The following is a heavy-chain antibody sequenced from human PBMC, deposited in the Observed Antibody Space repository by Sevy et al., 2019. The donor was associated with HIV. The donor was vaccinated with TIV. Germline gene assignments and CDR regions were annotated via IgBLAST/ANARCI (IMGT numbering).Heavy chain of an antibody. CDR1: GDSVSSGY. CDR3: AEVSPSYYYGVGA. V-gene: IGHV4-59*02. J-gene: IGHJ6*02. Sequence: SETLSLTCAVSGDSVSSGYWSWIRQPPGKGLEWIGYFYYSGRTNYNPSLKSRVTISVDTSKNQFSLKLTSVPAADTAVYYCAEVSPSYYYGVGAWGQGTTVTVSS. CDR2: FYYSGRT.